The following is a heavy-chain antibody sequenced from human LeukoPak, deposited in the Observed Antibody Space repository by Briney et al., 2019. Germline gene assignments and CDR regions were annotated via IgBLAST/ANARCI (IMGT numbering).Heavy chain of an antibody. CDR2: IYYSGST. V-gene: IGHV4-59*12. Sequence: SETLSLTCTVSGGSISSYYWSWIRQPPGKGLEWIGYIYYSGSTNYNPSLKSRVTISVDTSKNQFSLKLSSVTAADTAVYYCARDYDSSGYYYARSRRRGDYWGQGTLVTVSS. J-gene: IGHJ4*02. CDR3: ARDYDSSGYYYARSRRRGDY. CDR1: GGSISSYY. D-gene: IGHD3-22*01.